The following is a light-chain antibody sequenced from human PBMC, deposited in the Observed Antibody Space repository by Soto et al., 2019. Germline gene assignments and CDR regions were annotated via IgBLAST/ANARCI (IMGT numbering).Light chain of an antibody. J-gene: IGKJ1*01. CDR2: DAS. CDR3: QQYEAVVT. Sequence: EIVMTQSPATLSVSPGERATLSCRASQSVDKYLVWYQQKPGQAPRLLIYDASNRATGIPARFSGSGSGTDFTLTISRLEPEDVAVYYCQQYEAVVTFGQGTKVDIK. V-gene: IGKV3D-15*01. CDR1: QSVDKY.